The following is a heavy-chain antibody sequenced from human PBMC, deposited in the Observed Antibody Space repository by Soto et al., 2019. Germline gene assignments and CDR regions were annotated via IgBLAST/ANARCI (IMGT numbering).Heavy chain of an antibody. D-gene: IGHD6-6*01. J-gene: IGHJ6*03. V-gene: IGHV4-59*08. CDR2: IYYSGST. CDR1: GGSISRYY. Sequence: SETLSLTCTVSGGSISRYYWSWIRQPPGKGLEWIGYIYYSGSTNYNPSLKSRVTISVDASKNQFSLKLSSVTAADTAVYYCARLNYSRSRNYYYYYMDVWGKGTTVTVSS. CDR3: ARLNYSRSRNYYYYYMDV.